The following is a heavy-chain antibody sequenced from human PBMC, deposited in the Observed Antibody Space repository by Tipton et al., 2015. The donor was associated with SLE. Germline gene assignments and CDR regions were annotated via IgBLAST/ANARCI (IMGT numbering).Heavy chain of an antibody. D-gene: IGHD6-13*01. CDR3: ARDPYDSTWRNGWFDP. V-gene: IGHV4-39*07. CDR1: GGSISSGTYY. Sequence: TLSLTCTVSGGSISSGTYYWSWIRQPPGRGLEWVGSLYHRGSTYYNPSLKSRVTISTDTSKNEIYLKLTSVTATDTAVYFCARDPYDSTWRNGWFDPWGQGTLVTVSS. CDR2: LYHRGST. J-gene: IGHJ5*02.